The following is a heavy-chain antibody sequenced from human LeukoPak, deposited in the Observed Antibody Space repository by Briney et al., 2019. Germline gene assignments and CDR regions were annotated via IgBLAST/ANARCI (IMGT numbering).Heavy chain of an antibody. Sequence: GESLKISCKGSGYSFISYWIGWVRQMPGKGLEWMGIVYPGDSDTRYSPSFQGQVTISADKSISTAYLQWSSLKASDTAMYYCARTRDSSGFDAFDIWGQGTMVTVSS. CDR1: GYSFISYW. J-gene: IGHJ3*02. CDR2: VYPGDSDT. D-gene: IGHD6-19*01. CDR3: ARTRDSSGFDAFDI. V-gene: IGHV5-51*01.